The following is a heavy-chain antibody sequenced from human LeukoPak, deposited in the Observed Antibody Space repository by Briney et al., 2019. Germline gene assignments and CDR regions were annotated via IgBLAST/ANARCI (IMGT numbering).Heavy chain of an antibody. CDR2: ISAYNTNT. V-gene: IGHV1-18*01. CDR1: GYTFTSYG. D-gene: IGHD5-12*01. J-gene: IGHJ4*02. CDR3: ARDRSGYEGGDF. Sequence: ASVKVSCKASGYTFTSYGISWVRQAPGQGLESMGWISAYNTNTNSAQNLQGRVTMTTDTSANTAYMELRSLRSDDTAVYYCARDRSGYEGGDFWGQGTLVTVSS.